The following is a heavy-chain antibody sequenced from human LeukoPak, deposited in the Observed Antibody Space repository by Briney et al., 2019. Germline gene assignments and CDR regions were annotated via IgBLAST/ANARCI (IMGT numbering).Heavy chain of an antibody. CDR2: IRYDGSNK. D-gene: IGHD3-10*01. J-gene: IGHJ4*02. Sequence: GGSLRLSCAASGFTFSYYGVHWVRQAPGKGLEWVAFIRYDGSNKYYADSVKGRFTISRDNSKNTLYLQMNSLRAEDTAVYYCAKDLITMVRGERTNFFDYWGQGTLVTVSS. CDR1: GFTFSYYG. V-gene: IGHV3-30*02. CDR3: AKDLITMVRGERTNFFDY.